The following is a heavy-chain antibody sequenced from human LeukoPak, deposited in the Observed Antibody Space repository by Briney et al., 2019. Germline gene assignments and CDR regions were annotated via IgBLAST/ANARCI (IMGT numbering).Heavy chain of an antibody. CDR3: ARGEFGDYYYFYMDV. Sequence: GGSLRLSCAASGFTFSSYSMNWVRQAPGKGLGWVSSITSSNNYIYYGDSVKGRFTISRDDAKNSLFLQMNSLRAEDTATYYCARGEFGDYYYFYMDVWGKGTTVTVSS. D-gene: IGHD2/OR15-2a*01. CDR2: ITSSNNYI. CDR1: GFTFSSYS. J-gene: IGHJ6*03. V-gene: IGHV3-21*01.